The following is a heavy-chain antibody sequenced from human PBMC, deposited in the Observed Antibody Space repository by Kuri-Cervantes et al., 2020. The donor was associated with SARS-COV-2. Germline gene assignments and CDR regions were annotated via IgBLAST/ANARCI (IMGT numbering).Heavy chain of an antibody. CDR2: ISSSSSYI. V-gene: IGHV3-21*01. CDR1: GFTFSSYS. J-gene: IGHJ6*03. Sequence: GESLKISCAASGFTFSSYSMNWVRQAPGKGLEWVSSISSSSSYIYYADSVKGRFTISRDNAKNSLYLQMNSLRVEDTAVYYCARVAGKGPIYYYYMDVWGKGTTVTVSS. CDR3: ARVAGKGPIYYYYMDV. D-gene: IGHD3-10*01.